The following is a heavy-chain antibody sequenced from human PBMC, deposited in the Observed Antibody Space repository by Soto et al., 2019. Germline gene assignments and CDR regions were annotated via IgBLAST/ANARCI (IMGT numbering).Heavy chain of an antibody. V-gene: IGHV5-51*01. Sequence: PGESLKISCQASGYSFSNFRIAWVRQMPGEGLEWLGIIYPDDSDTRYSPSFLGQVTISADKSIKTTYLQWSSLKASDTAIYFCASSVLVTSTMNYFDLWGQGTLVTVSS. CDR2: IYPDDSDT. CDR1: GYSFSNFR. J-gene: IGHJ4*02. CDR3: ASSVLVTSTMNYFDL. D-gene: IGHD2-8*02.